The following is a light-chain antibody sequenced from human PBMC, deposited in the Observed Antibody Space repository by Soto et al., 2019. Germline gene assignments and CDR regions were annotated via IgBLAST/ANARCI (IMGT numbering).Light chain of an antibody. CDR3: MQDTQFPRT. CDR2: EIS. Sequence: DIVMTKTPLSSPVTLGQPASISCRSSQSLVHSDGNPYLTWLRQRPGQPPRLLIYEISRRFSGVPDRISGSGAGTEFTLSISRVEAEDVGVYYCMQDTQFPRTFGQGTKVEIK. V-gene: IGKV2-24*01. J-gene: IGKJ1*01. CDR1: QSLVHSDGNPY.